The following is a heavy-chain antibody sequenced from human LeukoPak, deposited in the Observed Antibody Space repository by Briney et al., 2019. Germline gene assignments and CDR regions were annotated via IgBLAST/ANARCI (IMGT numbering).Heavy chain of an antibody. CDR1: GGSISSYY. CDR3: AREETTVVTPRYYYYMDV. V-gene: IGHV4-4*07. J-gene: IGHJ6*03. D-gene: IGHD4-23*01. CDR2: IYTSGST. Sequence: PSETLSLTCTVSGGSISSYYWSWIRQPAGKGLEWIGRIYTSGSTNYNPSLKSRVTMSVDTSKNQFSLKLSSVAAADTAVYYCAREETTVVTPRYYYYMDVWGKGTTVTVSS.